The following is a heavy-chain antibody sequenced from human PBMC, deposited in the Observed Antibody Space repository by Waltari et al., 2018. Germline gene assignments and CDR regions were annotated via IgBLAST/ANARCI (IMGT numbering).Heavy chain of an antibody. CDR3: ASIPVADNYYYYGMDV. D-gene: IGHD6-19*01. J-gene: IGHJ6*02. Sequence: QVQLVQSGAEVKKPGASVKVSCKASGYTFTGYYMHWVRQAPGQGLEWMGWINPNSGGTNYAQKFQGRVTMTRDTSISTAYMELSRLRPDDTAVYYCASIPVADNYYYYGMDVWGQGTTVTVSS. V-gene: IGHV1-2*02. CDR2: INPNSGGT. CDR1: GYTFTGYY.